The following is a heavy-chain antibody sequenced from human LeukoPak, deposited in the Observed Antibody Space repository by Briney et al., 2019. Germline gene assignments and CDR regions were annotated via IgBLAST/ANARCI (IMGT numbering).Heavy chain of an antibody. D-gene: IGHD6-13*01. CDR3: ARAPYSSSWYHYYGMDV. J-gene: IGHJ6*02. V-gene: IGHV5-51*01. CDR2: IYPGDSDT. CDR1: GYSFTSYW. Sequence: GESLKISCKGSGYSFTSYWIGWVRRMPGKGLEWMGIIYPGDSDTRYSPSFQGQVTISADKSISTAYLQWSSLKASDTAMYYCARAPYSSSWYHYYGMDVWGQGTTVTVSS.